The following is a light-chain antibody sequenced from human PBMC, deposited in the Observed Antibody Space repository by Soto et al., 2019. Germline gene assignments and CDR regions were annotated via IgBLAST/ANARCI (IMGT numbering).Light chain of an antibody. Sequence: EIQMTQSPSSLSASVGDTVTITCRASQSISTHLNWYLHKPGKAPKVLIYAASSLQTGVPSRFSGSGSGTDFTLTIRSVQPEDSATYYCQQSYATPHTFGQGTKLEI. CDR3: QQSYATPHT. J-gene: IGKJ2*01. CDR2: AAS. CDR1: QSISTH. V-gene: IGKV1-39*01.